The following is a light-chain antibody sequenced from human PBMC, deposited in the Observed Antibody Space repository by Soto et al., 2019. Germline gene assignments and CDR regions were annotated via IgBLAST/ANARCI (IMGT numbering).Light chain of an antibody. CDR1: SSDVGAYNY. Sequence: QSVLTQPRSVSGSPGQSVTISCTGNSSDVGAYNYVSWYQQEPGKAPKLMIYDVIKRPSGVPDRFSGSKSDNAASLTISGLQAEDEADYYCCSYAGTYTYVFGTGTKVTVL. J-gene: IGLJ1*01. CDR2: DVI. V-gene: IGLV2-11*01. CDR3: CSYAGTYTYV.